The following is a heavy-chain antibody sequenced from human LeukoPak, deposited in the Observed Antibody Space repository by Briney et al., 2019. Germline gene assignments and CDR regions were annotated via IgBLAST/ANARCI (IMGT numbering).Heavy chain of an antibody. CDR1: GFTFTSSA. Sequence: SVKVSCKASGFTFTSSAVQWVRQARGQRLEWIGWIVVGSGNTNYAQKFQERVTITRDMSTSTAYMELSSLRSEDTAVYYCARGLGDSSGYYYSDYWGQGTLVTVSS. CDR3: ARGLGDSSGYYYSDY. CDR2: IVVGSGNT. D-gene: IGHD3-22*01. V-gene: IGHV1-58*01. J-gene: IGHJ4*02.